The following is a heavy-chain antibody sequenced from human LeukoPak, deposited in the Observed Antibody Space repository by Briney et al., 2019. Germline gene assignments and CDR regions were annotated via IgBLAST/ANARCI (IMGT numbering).Heavy chain of an antibody. Sequence: PGRSLRLSCAASGFTFSSYGTHWVRQAPGKGLEWVAVVSYDGSNKYYADSVKGRFTISRDNSKNTLYLQMNSLRAEDTAVYYCAKDRKGTGYYFDYWGQGTLVTVSS. D-gene: IGHD1-14*01. J-gene: IGHJ4*02. CDR2: VSYDGSNK. V-gene: IGHV3-30*18. CDR1: GFTFSSYG. CDR3: AKDRKGTGYYFDY.